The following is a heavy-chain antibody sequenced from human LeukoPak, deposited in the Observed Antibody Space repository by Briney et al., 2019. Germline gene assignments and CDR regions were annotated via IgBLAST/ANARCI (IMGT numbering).Heavy chain of an antibody. V-gene: IGHV4-4*02. CDR3: ASAGHDGIGYKVC. D-gene: IGHD3-22*01. CDR2: IYHSGSA. CDR1: GGSISSSNW. J-gene: IGHJ4*02. Sequence: SGALSLTCAVSGGSISSSNWWSWVRQPPGKGLEWIGEIYHSGSANYNPSLKSRVTISVDKSKNQFSLRLSSVTAADTAVYYCASAGHDGIGYKVCWGQGTLVTVSS.